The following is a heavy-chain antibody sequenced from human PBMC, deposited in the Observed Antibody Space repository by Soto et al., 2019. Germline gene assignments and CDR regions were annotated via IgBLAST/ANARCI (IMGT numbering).Heavy chain of an antibody. CDR3: ARVLWFGHDY. D-gene: IGHD3-10*01. CDR1: GGSVSSGSYY. CDR2: INHSGST. Sequence: SETLSLTCTVSGGSVSSGSYYWSWIRQPPGKGLEWIGEINHSGSTNYNPSLKGRVTISVDTSKNQFSLKLSSVTAADTAVYYCARVLWFGHDYWGQGTLVTVSS. V-gene: IGHV4-39*07. J-gene: IGHJ4*02.